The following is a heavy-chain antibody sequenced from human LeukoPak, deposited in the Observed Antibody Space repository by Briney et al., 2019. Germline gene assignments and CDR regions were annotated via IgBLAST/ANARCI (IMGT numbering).Heavy chain of an antibody. CDR2: INSSRSYI. Sequence: GGSLRLSCAASGFTFRTSGLNWPPQAPGKGRKWVSSINSSRSYIYYADSVKGRFTISRDHAKNSLYLQMNSLRAEDTAVYYCARDSGSIIVVDPYYYGMDVWGQGPTVTVSS. J-gene: IGHJ6*02. V-gene: IGHV3-21*01. D-gene: IGHD2-2*01. CDR1: GFTFRTSG. CDR3: ARDSGSIIVVDPYYYGMDV.